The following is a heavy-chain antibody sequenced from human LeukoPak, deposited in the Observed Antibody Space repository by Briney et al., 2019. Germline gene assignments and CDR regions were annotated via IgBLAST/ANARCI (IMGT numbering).Heavy chain of an antibody. CDR2: VSHSGIT. V-gene: IGHV4-38-2*02. Sequence: SETLSLTCTVSGFSISSDYYWGWIRQPPGKGLEWLGSVSHSGITYYNSSLNSRVTISVDTSKNQFSLKLSSVTAADTAVYYCASDIVSSSFDYWGQGTLVTVSS. CDR3: ASDIVSSSFDY. J-gene: IGHJ4*02. CDR1: GFSISSDYY. D-gene: IGHD2/OR15-2a*01.